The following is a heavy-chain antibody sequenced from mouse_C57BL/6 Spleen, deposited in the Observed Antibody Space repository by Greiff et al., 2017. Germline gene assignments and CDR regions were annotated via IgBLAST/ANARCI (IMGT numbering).Heavy chain of an antibody. CDR1: GYTFTSYW. J-gene: IGHJ4*01. V-gene: IGHV1-53*01. D-gene: IGHD2-2*01. Sequence: QVQLQQPGTELVKPGASVKLSCKASGYTFTSYWMHWVKQRPGQGLEWIGNINPSNGGTNYNEKFKSKATLTVDKSSSIAYMQLSSLTSEDAAVYYCARGGLPCAMDYWGQGTSVTVSS. CDR2: INPSNGGT. CDR3: ARGGLPCAMDY.